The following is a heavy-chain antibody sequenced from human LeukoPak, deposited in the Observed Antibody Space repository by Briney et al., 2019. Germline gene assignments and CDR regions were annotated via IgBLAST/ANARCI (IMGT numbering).Heavy chain of an antibody. V-gene: IGHV1-2*02. CDR2: INPNSGGT. CDR3: ARGITMVRGVIMDWFDP. J-gene: IGHJ5*02. Sequence: ASVKVSCKASGYTFTGYYMHWVRQAPGQGLEWMRWINPNSGGTNYAQKFQGRVTMTRDTSISTAYMELSRLRSDDTAVYYCARGITMVRGVIMDWFDPWGQGTLVTVSS. CDR1: GYTFTGYY. D-gene: IGHD3-10*01.